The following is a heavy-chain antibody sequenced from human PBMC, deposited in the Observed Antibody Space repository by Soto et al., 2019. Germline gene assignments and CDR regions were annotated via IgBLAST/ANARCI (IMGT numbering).Heavy chain of an antibody. D-gene: IGHD6-13*01. CDR2: INHSGST. CDR1: GGSFSGYY. CDR3: ARSKGAAAGRKVRYMDV. V-gene: IGHV4-34*01. Sequence: SETLSLTCSVYGGSFSGYYWSWIRQPPGKGLEWIGEINHSGSTNYNPSLKSRVTISVDTSKNQFSLKLSSVTAADTAVYYCARSKGAAAGRKVRYMDVWGKGTTVTVSS. J-gene: IGHJ6*03.